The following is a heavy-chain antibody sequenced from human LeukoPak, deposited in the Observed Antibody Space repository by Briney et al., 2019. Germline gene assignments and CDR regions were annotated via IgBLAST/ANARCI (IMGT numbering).Heavy chain of an antibody. Sequence: SETLSLTCTVSGGSISSYYWSWIRQPPGKGLEWIGYIYYSGSTNYNPSLKSRVTISVDTSKNQFSLKLSSVTAADTAVYYCARSGRDCSGGSCYSYYYYYMDVWGKGTTVTVSS. CDR1: GGSISSYY. CDR3: ARSGRDCSGGSCYSYYYYYMDV. J-gene: IGHJ6*03. V-gene: IGHV4-59*01. CDR2: IYYSGST. D-gene: IGHD2-15*01.